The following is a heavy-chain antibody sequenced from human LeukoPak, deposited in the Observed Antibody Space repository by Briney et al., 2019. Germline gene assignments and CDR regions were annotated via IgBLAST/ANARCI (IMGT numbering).Heavy chain of an antibody. CDR3: ARDTDDFWNGYYPSYFDY. Sequence: GASVKVSCKASGYTFTSYYMHWVRQAPGQGLEWMVIINPSGGSTSYAQKFQGRVTMTRDTSTSTVYMELSSLRSEDTAVYYCARDTDDFWNGYYPSYFDYWGQGTLVTVSS. CDR1: GYTFTSYY. J-gene: IGHJ4*02. D-gene: IGHD3-3*01. V-gene: IGHV1-46*01. CDR2: INPSGGST.